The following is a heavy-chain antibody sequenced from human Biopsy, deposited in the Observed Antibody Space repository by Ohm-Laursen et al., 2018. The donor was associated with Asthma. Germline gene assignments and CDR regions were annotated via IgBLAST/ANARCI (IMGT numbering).Heavy chain of an antibody. J-gene: IGHJ3*01. CDR2: INPNSGDT. V-gene: IGHV1-2*06. D-gene: IGHD3-22*01. Sequence: ASVKVSCKASGNTFSGYYLHWVRQAPGQGLEWVGRINPNSGDTNYAEKFQGRVTMTRDTSTSTGFMELNRLRSDDTAVYYCARDALHDNSAYIGDAFDFWGQGTVVTV. CDR1: GNTFSGYY. CDR3: ARDALHDNSAYIGDAFDF.